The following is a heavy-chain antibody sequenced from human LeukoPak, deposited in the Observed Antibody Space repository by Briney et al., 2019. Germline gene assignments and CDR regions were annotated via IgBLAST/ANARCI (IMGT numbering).Heavy chain of an antibody. CDR1: GFTVSSND. J-gene: IGHJ4*02. Sequence: GGSLRLSCAASGFTVSSNDMSWVRQAPGKGLECISVIYSGGSTDYADSVKGRLTISRDNSKNTLYLQMNSLRAEDTAVYYCARVVDHDYGDYYLDYWGQGTLVTVFS. D-gene: IGHD4-17*01. CDR2: IYSGGST. V-gene: IGHV3-53*01. CDR3: ARVVDHDYGDYYLDY.